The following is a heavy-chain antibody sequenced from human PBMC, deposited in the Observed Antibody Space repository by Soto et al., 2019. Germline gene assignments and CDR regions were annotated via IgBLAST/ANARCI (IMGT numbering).Heavy chain of an antibody. CDR1: GYTFTSYA. J-gene: IGHJ5*02. D-gene: IGHD3-16*01. Sequence: QVQLVQSGAEVKKPGATVKVSCKASGYTFTSYAMHWVRQAPGQRLEWMGWINAGNGNTKYSQKFQGRVTITRDTSASTAYMELSSLRSEDTAVYYCARGYGGPIGWFDPWGQGTLVTVSS. V-gene: IGHV1-3*01. CDR2: INAGNGNT. CDR3: ARGYGGPIGWFDP.